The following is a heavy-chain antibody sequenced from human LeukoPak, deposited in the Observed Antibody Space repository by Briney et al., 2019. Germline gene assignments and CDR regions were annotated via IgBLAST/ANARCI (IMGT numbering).Heavy chain of an antibody. V-gene: IGHV1-46*01. D-gene: IGHD3-10*01. CDR2: INPSGGST. J-gene: IGHJ6*03. Sequence: GASVKVSCKASGYTFTSCYMHWVRQAPGQGLEWMGIINPSGGSTSYAQKFQGRVTMTRDTSTSTVYMELSSLRSEDTAVYYCARDSGAAKGYYYYYMDVWGKGTTVTVSS. CDR3: ARDSGAAKGYYYYYMDV. CDR1: GYTFTSCY.